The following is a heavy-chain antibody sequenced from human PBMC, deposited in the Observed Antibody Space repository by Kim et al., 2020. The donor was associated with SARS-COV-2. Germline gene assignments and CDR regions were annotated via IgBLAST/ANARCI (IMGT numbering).Heavy chain of an antibody. CDR2: ITTSSTYI. J-gene: IGHJ4*02. V-gene: IGHV3-21*01. D-gene: IGHD3-10*01. CDR1: GFTFSSYN. CDR3: ARDYGSGTYPIDY. Sequence: GGSLRLSCAASGFTFSSYNMNWVRQAPGKGLEWVSSITTSSTYIYYAYSVKGRFTISRDNAKNSLYLQMNSLRAEDTAVYYCARDYGSGTYPIDYWGQGTLVTVSS.